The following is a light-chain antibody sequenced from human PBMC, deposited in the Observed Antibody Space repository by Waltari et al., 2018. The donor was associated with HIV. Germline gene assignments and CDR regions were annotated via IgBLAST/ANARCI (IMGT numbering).Light chain of an antibody. CDR3: AAWDDSLSGHVA. CDR1: SSNIGSNF. CDR2: KTD. Sequence: QSVLTQPPSASGTPGQRVTISCSGSSSNIGSNFVSWYQQILGTTPKLLSYKTDQRPSGVPDRFSGSKSGTSAALTISGLRSEDEADYFCAAWDDSLSGHVAFGGGTRVTVL. V-gene: IGLV1-47*01. J-gene: IGLJ2*01.